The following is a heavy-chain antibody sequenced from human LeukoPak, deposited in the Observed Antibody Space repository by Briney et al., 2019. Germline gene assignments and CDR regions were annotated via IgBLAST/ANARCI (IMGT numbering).Heavy chain of an antibody. CDR1: GGSISSGSYY. J-gene: IGHJ6*03. Sequence: PSQTLSLTCTVSGGSISSGSYYWSWIRQPAGKGLEWIGRIYTSGSTNYNPSLKSRVTISVDTSKNQFSLKLSSVTAADTAVYYCARDRSSGWYNLPGYYYYMDVWGKGTTVTISS. D-gene: IGHD6-19*01. CDR3: ARDRSSGWYNLPGYYYYMDV. CDR2: IYTSGST. V-gene: IGHV4-61*02.